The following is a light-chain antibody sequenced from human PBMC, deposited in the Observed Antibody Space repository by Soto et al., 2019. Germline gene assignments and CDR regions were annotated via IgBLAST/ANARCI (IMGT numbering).Light chain of an antibody. CDR1: QSLTSY. CDR3: QQYNNWPLT. J-gene: IGKJ4*01. Sequence: EIVLSQSPGTLSLSPGERATLSCRASQSLTSYLAWYQQKPDQAPRLLIYGISTRATDIPVRFSGSGSGTEFTLTISSLQSEDFAVYYCQQYNNWPLTFGGGTKVDNK. CDR2: GIS. V-gene: IGKV3-15*01.